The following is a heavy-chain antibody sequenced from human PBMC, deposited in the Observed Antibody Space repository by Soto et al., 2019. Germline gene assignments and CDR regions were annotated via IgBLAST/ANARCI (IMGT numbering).Heavy chain of an antibody. J-gene: IGHJ4*02. Sequence: QLQLQESGPGVVKPSETLSLTCTVSGGSVTIPNYYWAWVRQSPGKGMEWIASMYYGGTTYYNLSLKSQFSLFVDTSTNQFSLNLTSVTAADSSMYYCVRHCRLQLRPFDYCGQGTLVTVSS. V-gene: IGHV4-39*01. D-gene: IGHD1-1*01. CDR2: MYYGGTT. CDR3: VRHCRLQLRPFDY. CDR1: GGSVTIPNYY.